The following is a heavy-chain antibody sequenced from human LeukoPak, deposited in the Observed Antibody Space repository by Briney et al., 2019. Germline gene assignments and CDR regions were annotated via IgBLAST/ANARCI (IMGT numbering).Heavy chain of an antibody. D-gene: IGHD3-10*01. CDR1: GFTFSSYG. CDR3: ARAQDMVRRDYYYGMDV. CDR2: IWFDGSNK. V-gene: IGHV3-33*01. J-gene: IGHJ6*02. Sequence: GRSLRLSCAASGFTFSSYGMHWVRQAPGKGLEWVAAIWFDGSNKYYADSMKGRFTISRDNSKNTLYLQMNSLRAEDTAVYYCARAQDMVRRDYYYGMDVWGQGTTVTVSS.